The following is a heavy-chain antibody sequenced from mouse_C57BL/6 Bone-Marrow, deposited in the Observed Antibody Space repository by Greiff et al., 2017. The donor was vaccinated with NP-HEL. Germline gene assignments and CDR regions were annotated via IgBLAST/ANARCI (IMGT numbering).Heavy chain of an antibody. CDR1: GYTFTSYW. CDR3: ARGIHYCGSSSFAY. CDR2: IDPSDSET. Sequence: QVQLQQPGAELVRPGSSVKLSCKASGYTFTSYWMHWVKQRPIQGLEWIGNIDPSDSETHYNQKFKDKATLTVDKSSSTAYMQLSSLTSEDSAVYYGARGIHYCGSSSFAYWGQGTLVTVSA. V-gene: IGHV1-52*01. J-gene: IGHJ3*01. D-gene: IGHD1-1*01.